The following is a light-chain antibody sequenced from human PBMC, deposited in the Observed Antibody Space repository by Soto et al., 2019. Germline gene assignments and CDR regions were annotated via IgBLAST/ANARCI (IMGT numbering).Light chain of an antibody. CDR2: DAS. J-gene: IGKJ1*01. CDR3: QQYNSYFQT. V-gene: IGKV3-11*01. CDR1: QSVSSY. Sequence: EIVLTQSPATLSLSPGERATLSCRASQSVSSYLAWYQQKPGQAPRLLIYDASNRATGIPARFSGSGSGTEFTLTISSLQPDDVATYYCQQYNSYFQTFGQGTKVDIK.